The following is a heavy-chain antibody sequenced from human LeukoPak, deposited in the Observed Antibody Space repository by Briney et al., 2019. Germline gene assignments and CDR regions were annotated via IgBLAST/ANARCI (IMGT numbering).Heavy chain of an antibody. Sequence: SGTLSLTCTVSGGSISSSSYYWGWIRQPPGKGLEWIGSIYYSGSTYYNPSLKSRVTISVDTSKNQFSLKLSSVTAADTAVYYCARHGSSWRDYYYYGMDVWGQGTTVTVSS. J-gene: IGHJ6*02. V-gene: IGHV4-39*01. CDR1: GGSISSSSYY. CDR2: IYYSGST. D-gene: IGHD6-13*01. CDR3: ARHGSSWRDYYYYGMDV.